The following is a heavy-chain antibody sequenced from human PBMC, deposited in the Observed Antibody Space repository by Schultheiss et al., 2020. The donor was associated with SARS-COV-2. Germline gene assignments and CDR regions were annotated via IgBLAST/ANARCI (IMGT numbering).Heavy chain of an antibody. CDR1: GGSISSGDYY. Sequence: SETLSLTCSVSGGSISSGDYYWSWIRQPPGKGLEWIGEINHSGSTNYNPSLKSRVTISVDTSKNQFSLKLSSVTAADTAVYYCARAKMATTHFDYWGQGTLVTVSS. V-gene: IGHV4-39*07. J-gene: IGHJ4*02. D-gene: IGHD5-24*01. CDR2: INHSGST. CDR3: ARAKMATTHFDY.